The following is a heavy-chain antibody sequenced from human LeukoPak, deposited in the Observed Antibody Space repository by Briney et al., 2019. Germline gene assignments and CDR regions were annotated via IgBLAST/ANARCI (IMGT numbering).Heavy chain of an antibody. V-gene: IGHV3-21*04. CDR2: ISSSSYHHI. J-gene: IGHJ4*02. D-gene: IGHD2-21*02. CDR3: ARTSCGGDCYQYYFDY. Sequence: GGSLRLSCAASGFIFSRYSMNWVRQAPGKGLEWVSSISSSSYHHIYYADSVKGRFTISRDNSKNTLYLQMNSLRAEDTAVYYCARTSCGGDCYQYYFDYWGQGTLVTVSS. CDR1: GFIFSRYS.